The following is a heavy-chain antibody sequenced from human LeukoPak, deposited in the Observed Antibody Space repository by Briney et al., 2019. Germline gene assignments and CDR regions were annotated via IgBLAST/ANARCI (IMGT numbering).Heavy chain of an antibody. CDR3: ARDRGSSSWYGGDFDY. J-gene: IGHJ4*02. D-gene: IGHD6-13*01. V-gene: IGHV1-18*01. Sequence: ASVKVSCKASGYTFTSYGISWVRQAPGQGLEGMGWISAYNGNTSYAQKLQGRVTMTTDTSTSTAYMELRSLRSDDTAVYYCARDRGSSSWYGGDFDYWGQGTLATVSS. CDR1: GYTFTSYG. CDR2: ISAYNGNT.